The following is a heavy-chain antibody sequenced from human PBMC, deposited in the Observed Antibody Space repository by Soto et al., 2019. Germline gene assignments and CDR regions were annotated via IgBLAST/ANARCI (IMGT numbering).Heavy chain of an antibody. V-gene: IGHV1-2*02. J-gene: IGHJ6*02. CDR3: ARSEDIPMGGYYGMDV. D-gene: IGHD3-10*01. CDR2: ISTKTGGI. CDR1: GYTFTAYY. Sequence: GASVKVSCKASGYTFTAYYMNWVRQAPGQGLEWMGWISTKTGGINYAQKFRGRVTMTRDTSISTIYMELSSLRSDDTAVYYCARSEDIPMGGYYGMDVWGQGTTVTVSS.